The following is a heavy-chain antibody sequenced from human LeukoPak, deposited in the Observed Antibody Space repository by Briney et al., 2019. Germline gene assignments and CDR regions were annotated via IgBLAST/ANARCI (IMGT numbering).Heavy chain of an antibody. CDR2: INPNSGGT. CDR3: ARESAAGVGVVQH. J-gene: IGHJ1*01. V-gene: IGHV1-2*06. Sequence: ASVKVSCKASGYTFTGHYMHWVRQAPGQGLERMGRINPNSGGTNYAQKFQGRVTMTRDTSISTAYMELSRLRSDDTAVYYCARESAAGVGVVQHWGQGTLVTVSS. CDR1: GYTFTGHY. D-gene: IGHD6-25*01.